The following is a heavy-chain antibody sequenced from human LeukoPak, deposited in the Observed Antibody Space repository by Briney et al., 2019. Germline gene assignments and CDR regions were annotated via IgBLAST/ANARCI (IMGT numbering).Heavy chain of an antibody. CDR2: INPNSGGT. Sequence: ASVKVSCKTSGYTFTGYYIHWVRQAPGQGLEWMGWINPNSGGTNYAQNFQGRVTMTRDTSISTAYMELSRLRSDDTAIYYCARPLYCSGGSCYSLDYWGQGTLLTVSS. CDR3: ARPLYCSGGSCYSLDY. CDR1: GYTFTGYY. V-gene: IGHV1-2*02. J-gene: IGHJ4*02. D-gene: IGHD2-15*01.